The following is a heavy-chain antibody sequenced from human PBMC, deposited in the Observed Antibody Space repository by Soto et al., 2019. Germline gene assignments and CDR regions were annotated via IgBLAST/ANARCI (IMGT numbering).Heavy chain of an antibody. Sequence: QVQLVESGGGVVQPGGSLTLSCAGSGFTFNTYGLHWVRQAPGKGLEWVGVISYDGSSKYYADSVKGRFTISRDNSNNMWVLEMNSLRTDDAAVYFGARGPFYGSGTCDDWGQGTVGTVSS. D-gene: IGHD3-10*01. V-gene: IGHV3-30*03. CDR1: GFTFNTYG. CDR3: ARGPFYGSGTCDD. CDR2: ISYDGSSK. J-gene: IGHJ4*02.